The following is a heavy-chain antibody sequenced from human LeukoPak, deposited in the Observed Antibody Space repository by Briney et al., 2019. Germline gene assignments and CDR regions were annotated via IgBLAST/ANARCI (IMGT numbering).Heavy chain of an antibody. CDR2: IYYSGST. Sequence: SETLSLTCTVSGGSISSGGYYWSWIRQHPGKGLEWIGYIYYSGSTYYNPSLKSRVTISVDTSKNQFSLKLSSVTAADTAVYYCARSDRGVPDFDYWGQGTLVTVSS. J-gene: IGHJ4*02. V-gene: IGHV4-31*03. CDR1: GGSISSGGYY. CDR3: ARSDRGVPDFDY. D-gene: IGHD3-10*01.